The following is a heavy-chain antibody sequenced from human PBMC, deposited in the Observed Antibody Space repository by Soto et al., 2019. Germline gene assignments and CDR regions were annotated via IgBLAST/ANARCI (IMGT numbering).Heavy chain of an antibody. CDR1: GFTFSSYG. J-gene: IGHJ6*03. CDR3: AREGSDYGDYYYYYMDV. Sequence: QVQLVESGGGVVQPGRSLRLSCAASGFTFSSYGMHWVRQAPGKGLEWVAVIWYDGSNKYYADSVKGRFTISRDNSKNTLYLQMTSVRAEDTAVYYCAREGSDYGDYYYYYMDVWGKGTTVTVSS. D-gene: IGHD4-17*01. CDR2: IWYDGSNK. V-gene: IGHV3-33*01.